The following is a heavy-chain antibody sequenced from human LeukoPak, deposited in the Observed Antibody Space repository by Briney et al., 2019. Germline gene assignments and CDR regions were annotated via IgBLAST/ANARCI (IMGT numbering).Heavy chain of an antibody. V-gene: IGHV4-61*02. D-gene: IGHD4-17*01. CDR3: ARDRDLTDSYGDYGGAFDP. CDR1: GGSISSGSYY. CDR2: IYTSGST. Sequence: SETLSLTCTVSGGSISSGSYYWSWIRQPAGKGLEWIGRIYTSGSTNYNPSLKSRVTISVDTSKNQFSLKLSSVTAADTAVYYCARDRDLTDSYGDYGGAFDPWGQGTLVTVSS. J-gene: IGHJ5*02.